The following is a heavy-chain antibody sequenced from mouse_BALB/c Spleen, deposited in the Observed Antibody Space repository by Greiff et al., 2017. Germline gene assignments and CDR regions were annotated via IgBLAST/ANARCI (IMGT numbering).Heavy chain of an antibody. CDR1: GFTFSSYT. J-gene: IGHJ4*01. CDR3: ARRDYLDY. Sequence: EVKVVESGGGLVQPGGSLKLSCAASGFTFSSYTMSWVRQTPEKRLEWVAYISNGGGSTYYPDTVKGRFTISRDNAKNTLYLQMSSLKSEDTAMYYCARRDYLDYWGQGTSVTVSS. CDR2: ISNGGGST. D-gene: IGHD2-13*01. V-gene: IGHV5-12-2*01.